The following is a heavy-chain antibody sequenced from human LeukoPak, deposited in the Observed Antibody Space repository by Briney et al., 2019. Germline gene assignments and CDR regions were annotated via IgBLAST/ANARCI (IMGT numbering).Heavy chain of an antibody. D-gene: IGHD2-2*01. CDR3: AREKVVPAAIDYYYYYMDV. CDR1: GYTFTSYD. Sequence: ASVKVSRKASGYTFTSYDINWVRQATGQGLEWMGWMNPNSGNTGYAQKFQGRVTMTRNTSISTAYMELSSLRSEDTAVYYCAREKVVPAAIDYYYYYMDVWGKGTTVTVSS. J-gene: IGHJ6*03. V-gene: IGHV1-8*01. CDR2: MNPNSGNT.